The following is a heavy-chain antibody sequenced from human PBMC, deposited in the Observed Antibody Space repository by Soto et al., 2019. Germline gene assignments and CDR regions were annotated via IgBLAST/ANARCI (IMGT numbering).Heavy chain of an antibody. Sequence: PWGSLRLSCAASGFTFSTYAMNWVRQAPGKGLEWVSGISGSGDSTYYADSVKGRFTVSRDNSKNTLYLQMNSLRAEDTAVFDCAKERSSGWSFDYWGQGTLVTVS. D-gene: IGHD6-19*01. CDR3: AKERSSGWSFDY. V-gene: IGHV3-23*01. CDR2: ISGSGDST. J-gene: IGHJ4*02. CDR1: GFTFSTYA.